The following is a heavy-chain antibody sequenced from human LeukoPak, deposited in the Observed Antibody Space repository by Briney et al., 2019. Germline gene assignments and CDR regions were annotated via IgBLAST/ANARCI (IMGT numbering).Heavy chain of an antibody. J-gene: IGHJ6*02. CDR3: ARERYSSRGVYGMDV. CDR1: GGSINSGIYF. CDR2: IHVSGNI. D-gene: IGHD6-13*01. Sequence: SETLSLTCTVSGGSINSGIYFWNWIRQPAGKGLEWIGRIHVSGNINNNPSLKSRDTMSIDTSKNQFSLNLRSVTAADTAVYYCARERYSSRGVYGMDVWGQGTTVTVSS. V-gene: IGHV4-61*10.